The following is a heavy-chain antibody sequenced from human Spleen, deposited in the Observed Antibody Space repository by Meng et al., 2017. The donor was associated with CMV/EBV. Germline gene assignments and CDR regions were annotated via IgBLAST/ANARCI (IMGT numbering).Heavy chain of an antibody. CDR3: ARGSGDTGFDY. V-gene: IGHV1-8*01. CDR1: GYTFTTHD. J-gene: IGHJ4*02. D-gene: IGHD7-27*01. Sequence: QVQLVQSGTEVKKPGASVKVSCKASGYTFTTHDIQWVRQATGQGLEWMGWINPSSANTGYAQKFQGRVTMTRSTSTTTAYMELSSLTSEDTAVYXCARGSGDTGFDYWGQGTLVTVSS. CDR2: INPSSANT.